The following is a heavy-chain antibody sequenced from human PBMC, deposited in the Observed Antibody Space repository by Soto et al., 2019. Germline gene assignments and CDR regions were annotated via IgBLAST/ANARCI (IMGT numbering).Heavy chain of an antibody. V-gene: IGHV4-34*01. CDR3: ARGASSSSLDY. CDR2: INHSGST. J-gene: IGHJ4*02. CDR1: GGSFSGYY. D-gene: IGHD6-6*01. Sequence: SETLSLTCAVYGGSFSGYYWSWIRQPPGKGLEWIGEINHSGSTNYNPSLKSRVTISVDTSKNQFSLKLSSVTAADTAVYYCARGASSSSLDYWGQGTLVTVSS.